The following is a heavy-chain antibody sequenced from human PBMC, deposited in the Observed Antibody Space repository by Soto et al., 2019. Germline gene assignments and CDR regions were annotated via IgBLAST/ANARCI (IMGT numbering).Heavy chain of an antibody. CDR3: ARDLSTFAGGMDV. J-gene: IGHJ6*02. CDR2: IYYSGST. V-gene: IGHV4-31*03. CDR1: GGSISSGGYY. Sequence: QVQLQESGPGLVKPSQTLSLTCTVSGGSISSGGYYWSWIRQHPGKGLEWIGYIYYSGSTYYNPSLKRRVXXSXDXXKNPFSLKLSSVTAADTAVYYCARDLSTFAGGMDVWGQGTTVTVSS. D-gene: IGHD6-13*01.